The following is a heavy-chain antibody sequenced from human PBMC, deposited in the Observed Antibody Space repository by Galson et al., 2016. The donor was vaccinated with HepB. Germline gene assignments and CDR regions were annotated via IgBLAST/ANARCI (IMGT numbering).Heavy chain of an antibody. CDR3: ARYFYDSSGYLDY. D-gene: IGHD3-22*01. CDR1: GFTFSSFG. Sequence: SLRLSCAASGFTFSSFGMHWVRQAPGKGLEWVAIISYDGSNKYYGDSVKGRFTISRDNSENTMYLQMYSLRAEDTAMYYCARYFYDSSGYLDYWGQGTLVTVSS. CDR2: ISYDGSNK. V-gene: IGHV3-30*03. J-gene: IGHJ4*02.